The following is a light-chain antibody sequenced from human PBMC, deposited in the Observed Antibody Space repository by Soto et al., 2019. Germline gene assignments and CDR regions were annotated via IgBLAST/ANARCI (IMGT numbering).Light chain of an antibody. CDR2: GDN. CDR1: SGSIASNY. V-gene: IGLV6-57*01. J-gene: IGLJ2*01. Sequence: NFMLTQPHSVSESPGKTVTISCTRSSGSIASNYVQWYQQRPGSSPTTVIYGDNQRPSGVPDRFSGSIDSSSNSASLTISGLKTEDEADYYCQSYATSSVVFGAGTKLTVL. CDR3: QSYATSSVV.